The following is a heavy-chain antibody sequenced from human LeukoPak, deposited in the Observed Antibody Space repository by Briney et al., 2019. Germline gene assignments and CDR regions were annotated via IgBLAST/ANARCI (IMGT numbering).Heavy chain of an antibody. D-gene: IGHD1-14*01. CDR2: ISSNGGST. CDR3: ATGPVAYYYYYMDV. J-gene: IGHJ6*03. Sequence: GGSLRLSCAASGFTFSSYAMHWVRQAPGKGLEYVSAISSNGGSTYYANSVKGRFTISRDNSKNTLYLQMGSLRAEDMAVYYCATGPVAYYYYYMDVWGKGTTVTVSS. V-gene: IGHV3-64*01. CDR1: GFTFSSYA.